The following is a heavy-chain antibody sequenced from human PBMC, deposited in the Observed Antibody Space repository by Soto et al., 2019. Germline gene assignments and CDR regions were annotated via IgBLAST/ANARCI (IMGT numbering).Heavy chain of an antibody. CDR3: AKDLYYYDSSGYTDAFDI. D-gene: IGHD3-22*01. Sequence: QVQLVESGGGVVQPGRSLRLSCAASGFTFSSYGMHWVRQAPGKGLEWVAVISYDGSIKYYADSVKGRFTISRDNSKNTLYLQMNSLRAEDTAVYYCAKDLYYYDSSGYTDAFDIWGQGTMVTVSS. CDR2: ISYDGSIK. J-gene: IGHJ3*02. CDR1: GFTFSSYG. V-gene: IGHV3-30*18.